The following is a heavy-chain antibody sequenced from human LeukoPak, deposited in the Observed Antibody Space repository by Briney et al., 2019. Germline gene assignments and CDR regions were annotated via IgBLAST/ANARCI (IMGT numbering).Heavy chain of an antibody. CDR3: ARREYSYGYSDY. J-gene: IGHJ4*02. D-gene: IGHD5-18*01. CDR1: GFTFSSYA. CDR2: ISRTGDST. V-gene: IGHV3-23*01. Sequence: GGSLRLSCAASGFTFSSYAMNWVRQAPGKGLEWVSEISRTGDSTKYADSVKGRFTISRDNSKNTLYLQINNLRPEDTAVYYCARREYSYGYSDYWGQGTLVTVSS.